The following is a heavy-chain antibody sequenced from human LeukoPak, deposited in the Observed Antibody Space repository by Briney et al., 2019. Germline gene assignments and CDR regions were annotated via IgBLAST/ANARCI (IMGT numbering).Heavy chain of an antibody. J-gene: IGHJ4*02. CDR1: GFTFSSYS. D-gene: IGHD2-8*01. CDR3: ARGSCTNGVCSVFDH. Sequence: GGSLRLSCAASGFTFSSYSMNWVRQAPGKGLEWVSSISSSSSYIYYADSVKGRFTISRDNAKNTLYLQMNSLRAEDTAVYYCARGSCTNGVCSVFDHWGQGALVTVPS. V-gene: IGHV3-21*01. CDR2: ISSSSSYI.